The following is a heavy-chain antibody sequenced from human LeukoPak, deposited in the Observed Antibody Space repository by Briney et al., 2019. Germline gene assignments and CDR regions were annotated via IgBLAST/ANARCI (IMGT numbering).Heavy chain of an antibody. J-gene: IGHJ6*03. D-gene: IGHD3-22*01. CDR1: GYTFTGYY. V-gene: IGHV1-2*02. Sequence: ASVKVSCKASGYTFTGYYMHWVRQAPGQGLEWMGWINPNSGGTNYAQKFQGRVTMTRDTSISTAYMELSRLRSDDTAVYYCARDLGEYYDSSGYYYEHYMDVWGKGTTVTVSS. CDR3: ARDLGEYYDSSGYYYEHYMDV. CDR2: INPNSGGT.